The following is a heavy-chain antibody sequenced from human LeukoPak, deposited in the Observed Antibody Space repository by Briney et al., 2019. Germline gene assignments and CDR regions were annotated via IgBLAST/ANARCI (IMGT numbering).Heavy chain of an antibody. V-gene: IGHV4-31*03. J-gene: IGHJ4*02. CDR1: GGSLSSGGYY. CDR3: ASCIAVAGTRRHFDY. D-gene: IGHD6-19*01. CDR2: IYYSGST. Sequence: PSQTLSLTCTVSGGSLSSGGYYWSWIRQHPGKGLEWIGYIYYSGSTYYNPSLKSRVTISVDTSKNQFSLKLSSVTAADTAVYYCASCIAVAGTRRHFDYWGQGTLVTVSS.